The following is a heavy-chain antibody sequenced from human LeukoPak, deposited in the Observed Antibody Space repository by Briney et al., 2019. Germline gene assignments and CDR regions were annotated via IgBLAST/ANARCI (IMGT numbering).Heavy chain of an antibody. D-gene: IGHD6-13*01. V-gene: IGHV3-23*01. J-gene: IGHJ4*02. CDR2: ISGSGGST. CDR1: GFTFSSYA. CDR3: AKGRPYSSSWYVGSFDY. Sequence: GGSLRLSCAASGFTFSSYAMSWVRQAPGKGLEWVSAISGSGGSTYYADPVKGRFTISRDNSKNTLYLQMNSLRAEDTAVYYCAKGRPYSSSWYVGSFDYWGQGTLVTVSS.